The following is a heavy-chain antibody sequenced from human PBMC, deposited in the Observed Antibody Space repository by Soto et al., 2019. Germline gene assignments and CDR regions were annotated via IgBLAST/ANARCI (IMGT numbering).Heavy chain of an antibody. Sequence: SETLSLTCTVSGGSVSSGSYYWSWIRQPPGKGLEWIGYIYYSGSTNYNPSLKSRVTISVDTSKNQFSLKLSSVTAADTAVYYCARDAGFDYWGQGTLVTVST. CDR1: GGSVSSGSYY. V-gene: IGHV4-61*01. CDR2: IYYSGST. CDR3: ARDAGFDY. D-gene: IGHD6-13*01. J-gene: IGHJ4*02.